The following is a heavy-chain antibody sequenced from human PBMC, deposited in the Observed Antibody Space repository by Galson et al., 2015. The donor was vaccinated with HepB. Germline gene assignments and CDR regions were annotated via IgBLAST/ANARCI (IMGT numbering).Heavy chain of an antibody. V-gene: IGHV3-15*01. Sequence: SLRLSCAASGFTFSNAWMSWVRQAPGKGLEWVGRIKSKTDGGTTDYAAPVKGRFTISRDDSKNTLYLQMNSLKTEDTAVYYCTTEQSYRPSRYFDYWGQGTLVTV. CDR2: IKSKTDGGTT. J-gene: IGHJ4*02. CDR3: TTEQSYRPSRYFDY. D-gene: IGHD1-26*01. CDR1: GFTFSNAW.